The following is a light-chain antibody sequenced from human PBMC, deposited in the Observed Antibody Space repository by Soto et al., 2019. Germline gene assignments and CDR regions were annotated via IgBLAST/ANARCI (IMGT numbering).Light chain of an antibody. Sequence: DIQITQSPSSLSASEGDRVTITCRASQSISSYLNWYRQKPGKAPELLIYPASSLQSGVPSRFSGSGSGTDFTLTISSLQREDFATYYCQQSYNTPLTFGGGTKVDI. CDR1: QSISSY. V-gene: IGKV1-39*01. CDR3: QQSYNTPLT. J-gene: IGKJ4*01. CDR2: PAS.